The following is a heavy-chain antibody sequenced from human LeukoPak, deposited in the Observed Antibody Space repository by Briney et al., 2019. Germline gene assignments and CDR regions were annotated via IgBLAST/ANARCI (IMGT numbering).Heavy chain of an antibody. J-gene: IGHJ6*02. Sequence: GGSLRPSCTASGFTFDTYHMSWVRQAPGRGLEWVSAISGSDSRTYHEDSVKGRFTVSRDNSENRLFLQMNNLILEDTAVYYCGRIMATTAHYWYGVDVWGLGTTVTVSS. CDR1: GFTFDTYH. V-gene: IGHV3-23*01. D-gene: IGHD4-11*01. CDR3: GRIMATTAHYWYGVDV. CDR2: ISGSDSRT.